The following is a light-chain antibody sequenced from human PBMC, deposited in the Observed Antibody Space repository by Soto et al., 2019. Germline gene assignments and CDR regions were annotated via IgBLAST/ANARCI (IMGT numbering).Light chain of an antibody. Sequence: PASLSASPGERVTLSCRASQNIRSSLAWYQQRPGQAPRLLIYDASTRATGIPPRFSGGGSGTEFTVTISSLQSEDFAIYYCQQYDIWPPYTFRQGTKVDI. V-gene: IGKV3-15*01. J-gene: IGKJ2*01. CDR1: QNIRSS. CDR3: QQYDIWPPYT. CDR2: DAS.